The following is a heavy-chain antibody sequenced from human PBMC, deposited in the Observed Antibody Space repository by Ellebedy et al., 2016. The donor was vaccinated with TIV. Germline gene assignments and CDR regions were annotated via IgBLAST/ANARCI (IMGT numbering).Heavy chain of an antibody. D-gene: IGHD6-13*01. CDR2: ISGSAGKT. CDR3: SRGIAAVMY. Sequence: PGGSLRLSCAASGFTFSSCAMSWVRQAPGRGLEWVSSISGSAGKTYYADSVKGRFTISRDNSKNTLYLQMNSLRAEDTAVYYCSRGIAAVMYWGQGTLVTVSS. J-gene: IGHJ4*02. CDR1: GFTFSSCA. V-gene: IGHV3-23*01.